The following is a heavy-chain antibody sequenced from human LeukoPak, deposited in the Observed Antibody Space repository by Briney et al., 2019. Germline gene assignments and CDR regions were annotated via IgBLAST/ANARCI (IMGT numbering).Heavy chain of an antibody. V-gene: IGHV3-30*02. CDR3: AKNRVVFNWNYAYYFDY. CDR1: GFTFSSYA. J-gene: IGHJ4*02. D-gene: IGHD1-7*01. CDR2: IRYDGSNE. Sequence: GGSLRLSCAASGFTFSSYAMSWVRQAPGKGLEWAAFIRYDGSNEYYADSVKGRFTISRDNSKNTLYLQMNSLRAEDTAVYYCAKNRVVFNWNYAYYFDYWGQGTLVTVSS.